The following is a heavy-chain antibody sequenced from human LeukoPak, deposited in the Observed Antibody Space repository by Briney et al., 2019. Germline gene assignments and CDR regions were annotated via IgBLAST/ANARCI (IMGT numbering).Heavy chain of an antibody. V-gene: IGHV3-7*01. Sequence: AGGSLTLSCAASGFTFSSHWMSWPRQAPGKGLEWVANKKQEGSEKYCVDSVKARFTISRDNAKNSLYLQMNSLRPEDTAVHYCARPSGLLWFGDYYMDVWGKGTTVTVSS. J-gene: IGHJ6*03. D-gene: IGHD3-10*01. CDR3: ARPSGLLWFGDYYMDV. CDR2: KKQEGSEK. CDR1: GFTFSSHW.